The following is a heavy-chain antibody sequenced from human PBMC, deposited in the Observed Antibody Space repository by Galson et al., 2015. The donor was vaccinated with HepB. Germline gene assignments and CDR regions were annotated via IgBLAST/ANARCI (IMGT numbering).Heavy chain of an antibody. Sequence: SVKVSCKVSGYTLTELSMHWVRQAPGQGLEWMGWINPNSGGTNYAQKFQGRVTMTRDTSISTAYMELSRLRSDDTAVYYCARDVGEYDFWSGYYQNWGQGTLVTVSS. CDR2: INPNSGGT. CDR3: ARDVGEYDFWSGYYQN. V-gene: IGHV1-2*02. CDR1: GYTLTELS. J-gene: IGHJ4*02. D-gene: IGHD3-3*01.